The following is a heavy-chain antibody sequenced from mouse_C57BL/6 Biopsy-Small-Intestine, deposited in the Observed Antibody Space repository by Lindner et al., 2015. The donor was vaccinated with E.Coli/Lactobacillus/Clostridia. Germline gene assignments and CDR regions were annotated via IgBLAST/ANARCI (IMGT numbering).Heavy chain of an antibody. CDR3: AREGGILFTRDYFDY. J-gene: IGHJ2*01. CDR1: GYSFTDYN. CDR2: IKPNYGTT. Sequence: QLQESGPELVKPGASVKISCKASGYSFTDYNMNWVKQSNGRSLEWIGVIKPNYGTTSYNQKFKDKATLTVDQSSSTAYMQLNSLTSEDSAVYYCAREGGILFTRDYFDYWGQGTTLTVSS. V-gene: IGHV1-39*01. D-gene: IGHD1-1*01.